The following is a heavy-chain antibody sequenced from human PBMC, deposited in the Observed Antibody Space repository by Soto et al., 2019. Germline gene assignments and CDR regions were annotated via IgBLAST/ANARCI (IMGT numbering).Heavy chain of an antibody. CDR1: GFTFDAYA. CDR3: AKDIEGGRYFYWTFFDY. Sequence: EVQLVESGGGLVQPGRSLRLSCAASGFTFDAYAMHWVRQAPGKGLEWVSGISWDRSSIGYADSVKGRFTISRDNAENSLYLQMNSLRPEDTAFYYGAKDIEGGRYFYWTFFDYWGQGSLVTVSS. J-gene: IGHJ4*02. D-gene: IGHD3-9*01. CDR2: ISWDRSSI. V-gene: IGHV3-9*01.